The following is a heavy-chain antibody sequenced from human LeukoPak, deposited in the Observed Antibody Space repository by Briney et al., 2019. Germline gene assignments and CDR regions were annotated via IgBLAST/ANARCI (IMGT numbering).Heavy chain of an antibody. D-gene: IGHD5-12*01. CDR1: GFTFSSYW. V-gene: IGHV3-7*03. J-gene: IGHJ4*02. Sequence: PGGSLRLSCAASGFTFSSYWMSWVRQAPGKGLEWVANIKQDGSEKYYVDSVKGRFTIYRDNAKNSLYLQMNRLRAEDADVYYSARRYSGYDWYFDYWGQGTLVTVSS. CDR3: ARRYSGYDWYFDY. CDR2: IKQDGSEK.